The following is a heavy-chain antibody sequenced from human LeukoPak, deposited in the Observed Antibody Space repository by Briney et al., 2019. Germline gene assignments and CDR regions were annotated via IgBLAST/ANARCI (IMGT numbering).Heavy chain of an antibody. CDR2: IYYSGST. D-gene: IGHD6-13*01. CDR3: ARMYSSSWSVKFDY. V-gene: IGHV4-59*11. Sequence: SETLSLTCTVSGGSISSHYWSWIWQPPGKGLEWIGYIYYSGSTNYNPSLKSRVTISVDTSKNQFSLKLSSVTAADTAVYYCARMYSSSWSVKFDYWGQGTLVTVSS. CDR1: GGSISSHY. J-gene: IGHJ4*02.